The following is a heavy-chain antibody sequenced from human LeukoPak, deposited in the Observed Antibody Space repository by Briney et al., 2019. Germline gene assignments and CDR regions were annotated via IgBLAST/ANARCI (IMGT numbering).Heavy chain of an antibody. CDR1: GGSFSGYY. CDR3: ARGNGARSRTGYFDY. Sequence: PSETLSLTCAVYGGSFSGYYWSWIRRPPGKGLEWIGEINHSGSTNYNPSLKSRVTISVDTSKNQFSLKLSSVTAADTAVYYCARGNGARSRTGYFDYWGQGTLVTVSS. CDR2: INHSGST. V-gene: IGHV4-34*01. J-gene: IGHJ4*02. D-gene: IGHD6-6*01.